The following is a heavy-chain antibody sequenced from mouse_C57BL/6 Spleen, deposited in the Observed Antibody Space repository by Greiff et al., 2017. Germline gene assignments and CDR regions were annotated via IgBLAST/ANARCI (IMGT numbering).Heavy chain of an antibody. CDR1: GYTFTGYW. CDR3: ARKGENYYGSSRGCFDV. CDR2: ILPGSGST. V-gene: IGHV1-9*01. D-gene: IGHD1-1*01. Sequence: QVLLQQSGAELMKPGASVKLSCKASGYTFTGYWIEWVKQRPGHGLEWIGEILPGSGSTNYNEKFKGKATFTADTSSNTAYMPLSSLTTVDSAIDDCARKGENYYGSSRGCFDVWGTGTTVTVSS. J-gene: IGHJ1*03.